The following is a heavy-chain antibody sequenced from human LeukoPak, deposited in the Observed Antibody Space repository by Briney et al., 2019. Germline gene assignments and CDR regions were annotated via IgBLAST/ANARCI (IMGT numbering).Heavy chain of an antibody. CDR3: ARTLIGYSYGYFDY. Sequence: SETLSLTCTVSGGSISSGSYYWSWIRQPAGKGLEWIGRTYTSGSTNYNPSLKSRVTISVDTSKNQFSLKLSSVTAADTAVYYCARTLIGYSYGYFDYWGQGTLVTVSS. J-gene: IGHJ4*02. D-gene: IGHD5-18*01. CDR1: GGSISSGSYY. V-gene: IGHV4-61*02. CDR2: TYTSGST.